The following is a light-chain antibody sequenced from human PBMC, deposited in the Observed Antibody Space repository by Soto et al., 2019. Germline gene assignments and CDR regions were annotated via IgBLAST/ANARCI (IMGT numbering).Light chain of an antibody. CDR3: VTWDDNLNGPV. J-gene: IGLJ3*02. Sequence: QSVLTQPPSASGTPGQRVTISCSGSSSNIGSNTVNWYQQLPGTAPKLLIYSNNQRPSGVPDRFSGSKSGTSASLAVSGLQSEDEADYYCVTWDDNLNGPVFGGGTKVTVL. CDR2: SNN. CDR1: SSNIGSNT. V-gene: IGLV1-44*01.